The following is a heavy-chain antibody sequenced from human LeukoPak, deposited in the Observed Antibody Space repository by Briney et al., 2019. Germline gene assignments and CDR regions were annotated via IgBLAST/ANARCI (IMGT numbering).Heavy chain of an antibody. CDR3: ARGGEDYDILTGSNWFDP. Sequence: GASVKVSCKASGYTFTSYYMHWVRQAPGQGLEWMGIINPSGGSTSYAQKFQGRVTMTSDMSTSTVYMELSSLRSEDTAVYYCARGGEDYDILTGSNWFDPWGQGTLVTVSS. CDR1: GYTFTSYY. J-gene: IGHJ5*02. V-gene: IGHV1-46*01. D-gene: IGHD3-9*01. CDR2: INPSGGST.